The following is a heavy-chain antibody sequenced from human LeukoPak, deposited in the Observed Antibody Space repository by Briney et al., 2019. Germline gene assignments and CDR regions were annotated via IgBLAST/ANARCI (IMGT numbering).Heavy chain of an antibody. V-gene: IGHV5-51*01. Sequence: GGSLQISCKASGYPFTTYWIGWVRQMPGKGLEWMGIIYPGDSDTTYSPSFQGQVTISADKSITTAYLQWSSLKASDTAVYYCARRTGMTRTNFYYMDVWGKGTTVTVSS. CDR3: ARRTGMTRTNFYYMDV. J-gene: IGHJ6*03. CDR2: IYPGDSDT. CDR1: GYPFTTYW. D-gene: IGHD1-14*01.